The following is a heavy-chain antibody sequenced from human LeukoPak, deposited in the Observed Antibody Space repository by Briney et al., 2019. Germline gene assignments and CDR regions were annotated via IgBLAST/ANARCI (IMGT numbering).Heavy chain of an antibody. Sequence: GGSLRLSCAASGFTFSNYAMHWVRQAPGKGLEWVAVFSHDASNEYYADSVKGRFTISRDNSKNTLYLQMSSLRAEDTAVYYCARDHGAAADVYYFDYWGQGTLVTVSS. J-gene: IGHJ4*02. V-gene: IGHV3-30-3*01. CDR1: GFTFSNYA. CDR3: ARDHGAAADVYYFDY. D-gene: IGHD6-13*01. CDR2: FSHDASNE.